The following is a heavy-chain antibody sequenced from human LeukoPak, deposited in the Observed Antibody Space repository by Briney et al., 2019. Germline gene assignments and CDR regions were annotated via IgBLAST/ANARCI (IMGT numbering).Heavy chain of an antibody. CDR1: GFTFSSYW. CDR2: IKQDGSEK. Sequence: QAGGSLRLSCAASGFTFSSYWMSWVRQAPGKGLEWVANIKQDGSEKYYVDSVKGRFTISRDNAKNSLYLQMNSLRAEDTAVYYCARRMSIAVTGTPAFDIWGQGTMVTVSS. D-gene: IGHD6-19*01. J-gene: IGHJ3*02. CDR3: ARRMSIAVTGTPAFDI. V-gene: IGHV3-7*01.